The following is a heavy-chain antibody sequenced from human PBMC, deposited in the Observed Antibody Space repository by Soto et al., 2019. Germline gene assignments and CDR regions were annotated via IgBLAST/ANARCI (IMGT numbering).Heavy chain of an antibody. CDR1: GFTFSSQY. CDR2: MQRGGTT. CDR3: ARDDVLCDGGRCYGITLDV. J-gene: IGHJ6*04. V-gene: IGHV3-66*01. Sequence: EVQLVESGGGLVQPGGSLRLSCAASGFTFSSQYMTWVRQAPGKGLEGVSLMQRGGTTYYADSVKGSFNISSDASENTLHLQMDRFRVEYTAVYYCARDDVLCDGGRCYGITLDVWGKGTTVTVSS. D-gene: IGHD2-15*01.